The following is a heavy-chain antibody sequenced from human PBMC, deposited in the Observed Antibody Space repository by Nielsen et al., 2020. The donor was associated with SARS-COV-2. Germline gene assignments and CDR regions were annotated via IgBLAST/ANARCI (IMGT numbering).Heavy chain of an antibody. D-gene: IGHD6-19*01. CDR2: ISGSGGST. Sequence: GGSLRLSCAASGFTFSSYAMSWVRQAPGKGLEWVSAISGSGGSTYYADSVKGRFTISRDNSKNTLYLQMNSLRAEDTAVYYCAKAISSWLVHLDYWGQRTLVTVSS. CDR1: GFTFSSYA. CDR3: AKAISSWLVHLDY. J-gene: IGHJ4*02. V-gene: IGHV3-23*01.